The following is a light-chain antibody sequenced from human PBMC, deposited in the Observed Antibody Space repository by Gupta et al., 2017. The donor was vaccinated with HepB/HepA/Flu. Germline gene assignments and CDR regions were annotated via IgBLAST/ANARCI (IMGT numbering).Light chain of an antibody. J-gene: IGLJ2*01. Sequence: QPVLTQPPSVSGAPGQRVTISCTGRRSNIGAGFDVHWYRQLPGTAPKLLVFGNDNRPSGVPDRFSASKSGTSASLAITGPLAEDEGDYYCQSFDSDLSGLVFGGATKLTVL. CDR3: QSFDSDLSGLV. CDR2: GND. V-gene: IGLV1-40*01. CDR1: RSNIGAGFD.